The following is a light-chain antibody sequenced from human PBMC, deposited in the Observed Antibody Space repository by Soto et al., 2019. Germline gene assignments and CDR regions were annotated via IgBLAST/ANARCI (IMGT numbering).Light chain of an antibody. Sequence: IRMTQSPSSLSASTGNRATITCRASQGISSYLAWYQQKPGKAPKLLIYAASTLQSGVPSRFSGSGSGTDFTLTISSLQPEDVATYYCQKYNSAPWTFGQGTKVDIK. J-gene: IGKJ1*01. CDR2: AAS. V-gene: IGKV1-27*01. CDR1: QGISSY. CDR3: QKYNSAPWT.